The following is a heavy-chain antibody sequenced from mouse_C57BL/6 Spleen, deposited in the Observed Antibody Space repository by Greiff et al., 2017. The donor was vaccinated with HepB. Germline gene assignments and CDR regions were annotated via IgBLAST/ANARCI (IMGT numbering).Heavy chain of an antibody. Sequence: EVQLQESGPELVKPGASVKISCKASGYSFTGYYMNWVKQSPEKSLEWIGEINPSTGGTTYNQKFKAKATLTVDKSSSTAYMQLKSLTSEDSAVYYCARYSSGYFYYFDYWGQGTTLTVSS. V-gene: IGHV1-42*01. CDR3: ARYSSGYFYYFDY. CDR2: INPSTGGT. J-gene: IGHJ2*01. CDR1: GYSFTGYY. D-gene: IGHD3-2*02.